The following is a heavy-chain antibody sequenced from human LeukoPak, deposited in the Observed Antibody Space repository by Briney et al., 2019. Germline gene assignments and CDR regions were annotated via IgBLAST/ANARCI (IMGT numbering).Heavy chain of an antibody. V-gene: IGHV4-4*07. CDR2: IYTSGST. D-gene: IGHD4-23*01. Sequence: KTSETLSLTCTVSGDSISSYHWSWLRQPAGKGLEWIGRIYTSGSTNYNPSLKSRVPMSVDTSKNQFSLKLSSVTAADPAVYYCASEKPDKLSFDCWGQGTLVTVSS. CDR1: GDSISSYH. CDR3: ASEKPDKLSFDC. J-gene: IGHJ4*02.